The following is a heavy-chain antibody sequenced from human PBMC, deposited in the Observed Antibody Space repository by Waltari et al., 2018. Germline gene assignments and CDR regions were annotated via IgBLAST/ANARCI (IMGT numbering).Heavy chain of an antibody. J-gene: IGHJ4*02. Sequence: QVQLVQSGAEVKKPGAAVTVSRKASEDTFNGYYIQWVRQAPGQGLEWMGWINPNSGDKNYGAKFRGRVTMTRDTSIHTAYMELSRLRSDDTAIYFCARAIGWEQIDYWGQGTLVTVSS. D-gene: IGHD1-26*01. CDR2: INPNSGDK. CDR3: ARAIGWEQIDY. CDR1: EDTFNGYY. V-gene: IGHV1-2*02.